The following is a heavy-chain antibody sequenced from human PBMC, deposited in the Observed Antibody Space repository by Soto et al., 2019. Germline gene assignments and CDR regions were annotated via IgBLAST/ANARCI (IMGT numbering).Heavy chain of an antibody. CDR3: ARDSPIVVVLAASLNYYYYGMDV. D-gene: IGHD2-2*01. V-gene: IGHV3-53*01. CDR1: GFTVSSNY. CDR2: IYSGGST. Sequence: GGSLRLSCAASGFTVSSNYMSWVRQAPGKGLEWVSVIYSGGSTYYADSVKGRFTISRDNSKNTLYLQMNSLRAEDTAVYYCARDSPIVVVLAASLNYYYYGMDVWGQGTTGTVSS. J-gene: IGHJ6*02.